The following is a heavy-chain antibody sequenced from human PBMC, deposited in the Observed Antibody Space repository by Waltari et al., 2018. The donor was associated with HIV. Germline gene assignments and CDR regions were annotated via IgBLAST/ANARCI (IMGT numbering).Heavy chain of an antibody. CDR1: GFTLGSRA. CDR2: IGKTVGDT. D-gene: IGHD1-20*01. V-gene: IGHV3-23*01. Sequence: EVQLLASGGGLVPPGGSLSLSCAVSGFTLGSRAMTWVRPTPGTGLEWVPSIGKTVGDTYYADSVRGRFTISRDSSNNTLYLQMTSLRVEDTAVYYCAIPNWNPRGDWFDPWGQGTLVIVSS. CDR3: AIPNWNPRGDWFDP. J-gene: IGHJ5*02.